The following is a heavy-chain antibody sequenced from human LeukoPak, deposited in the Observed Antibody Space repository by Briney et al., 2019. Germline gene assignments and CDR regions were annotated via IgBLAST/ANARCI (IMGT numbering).Heavy chain of an antibody. V-gene: IGHV3-23*01. CDR1: GFTFSSYA. J-gene: IGHJ4*02. CDR3: AKTIHPGYCSSTSCHNFDY. D-gene: IGHD2-2*02. CDR2: ISGSGGST. Sequence: GGSLRLSCAASGFTFSSYAMSWVRQAPGKGLEWVSAISGSGGSTYYADSVKGRFTISRDNSKNTLYLQMNSLRAEDTAVYYCAKTIHPGYCSSTSCHNFDYWGQGTLVTVSS.